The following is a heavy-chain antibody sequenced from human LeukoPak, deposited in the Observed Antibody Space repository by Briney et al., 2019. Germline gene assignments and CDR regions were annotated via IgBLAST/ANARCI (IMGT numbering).Heavy chain of an antibody. CDR2: ISGSGDST. Sequence: GGSLRLSCAASGFSFSSYAMNWVRQAPGKGLEWVSAISGSGDSTYYADSVKGRFTISRDNSKNTLYLQMNSLRAEDTAIYYCIAAAGFSGDYGTDVWGQGTTVTVSS. CDR3: IAAAGFSGDYGTDV. CDR1: GFSFSSYA. J-gene: IGHJ6*02. V-gene: IGHV3-23*01. D-gene: IGHD6-13*01.